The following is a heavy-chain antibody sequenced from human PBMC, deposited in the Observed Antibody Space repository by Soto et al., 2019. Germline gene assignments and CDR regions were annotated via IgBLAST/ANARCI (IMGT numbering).Heavy chain of an antibody. CDR3: AAAAIDFWSAFTSGKGSYPLDY. Sequence: SETLSLTCAVYGESFTAYYWIWIRQPTGKGLEWIGEINHGGSTNYNPSLKSGVTISADKSKNQFSLKVNSVTAADTAVYYCAAAAIDFWSAFTSGKGSYPLDYWGQGTPLTVSS. CDR2: INHGGST. CDR1: GESFTAYY. V-gene: IGHV4-34*01. J-gene: IGHJ4*02. D-gene: IGHD3-3*01.